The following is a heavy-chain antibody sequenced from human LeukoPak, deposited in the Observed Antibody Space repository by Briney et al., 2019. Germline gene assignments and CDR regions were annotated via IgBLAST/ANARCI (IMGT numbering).Heavy chain of an antibody. V-gene: IGHV4-39*01. CDR1: GGSISSSSYY. CDR3: ARRPELLYYYGSGSPPAFDY. J-gene: IGHJ4*02. D-gene: IGHD3-10*01. CDR2: IYYSGST. Sequence: PSETLSLTCTVSGGSISSSSYYWGWIRQPPGTGLEWLGSIYYSGSTYYNPSLKSRVTISVDTSKNQFSLKLSSVTAADTAVYYCARRPELLYYYGSGSPPAFDYWGQGTLVTVSS.